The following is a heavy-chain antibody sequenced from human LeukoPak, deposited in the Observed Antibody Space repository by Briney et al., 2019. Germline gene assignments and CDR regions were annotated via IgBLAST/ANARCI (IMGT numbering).Heavy chain of an antibody. CDR2: IYSGGST. J-gene: IGHJ3*02. Sequence: GGSLRLSCAASGFTVSSNYMSWVRQAPGKGLEWVSVIYSGGSTYYADSVKGRFTISRHNSKNTLYLQMNSLRAEDTAVYYCARGRHSSGWHDAFDIRGQGTMVTVSS. CDR3: ARGRHSSGWHDAFDI. CDR1: GFTVSSNY. V-gene: IGHV3-53*04. D-gene: IGHD6-19*01.